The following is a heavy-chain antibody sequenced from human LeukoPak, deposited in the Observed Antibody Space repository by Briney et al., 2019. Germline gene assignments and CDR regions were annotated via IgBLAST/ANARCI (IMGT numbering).Heavy chain of an antibody. D-gene: IGHD4-11*01. CDR1: GGSISSYY. V-gene: IGHV4-59*01. CDR2: IYYSGST. Sequence: SETLSLTCTVSGGSISSYYWSWIQQPPGKGLEWIGYIYYSGSTNYNPSLKSRVTISVDTSKNQFSLKLNSVTAADTAVYHCARDLRTGLTTGMDVWGQGTTVTVSS. CDR3: ARDLRTGLTTGMDV. J-gene: IGHJ6*02.